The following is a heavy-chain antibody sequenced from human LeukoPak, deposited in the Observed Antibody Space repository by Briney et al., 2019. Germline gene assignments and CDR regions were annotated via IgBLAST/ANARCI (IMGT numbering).Heavy chain of an antibody. V-gene: IGHV5-51*01. CDR2: IYPGDSDT. J-gene: IGHJ5*02. Sequence: GESLQISCQGSGYSFTSYWIGWVRQMPGKGLEWMGIIYPGDSDTRYSPSFQGQVTISADKSISTAYLQWSSLKASDTAMYYCARGLYYYDSSGYPNWFDPWGQGTLVTVSS. CDR3: ARGLYYYDSSGYPNWFDP. D-gene: IGHD3-22*01. CDR1: GYSFTSYW.